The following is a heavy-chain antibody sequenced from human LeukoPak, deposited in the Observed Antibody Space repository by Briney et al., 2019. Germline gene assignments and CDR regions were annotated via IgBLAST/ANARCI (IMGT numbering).Heavy chain of an antibody. J-gene: IGHJ5*02. CDR2: INPNSGGT. Sequence: GASVTVSCTASGYTFTGYYMHWVRQAPGQGLEWMGRINPNSGGTNYAQKFQGRVTMTRDTSISTAYMELSRLRSDDTAVYYCARQRNYGIENWFDPWGQGTLVTVSS. CDR1: GYTFTGYY. D-gene: IGHD1-7*01. V-gene: IGHV1-2*06. CDR3: ARQRNYGIENWFDP.